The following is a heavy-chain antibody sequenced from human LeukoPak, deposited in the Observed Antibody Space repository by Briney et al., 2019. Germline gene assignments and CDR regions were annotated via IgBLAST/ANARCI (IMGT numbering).Heavy chain of an antibody. CDR2: ISSSSSYI. Sequence: GGSLRLSCVASGFTFSNYGMNWVRQAPGKGLDWVSSISSSSSYIYYADSVKGRFTISRDNAKNSLYLQMNSLRAEDTAVYYCARDLHLRYYGSGSPRSWGQGTLVTVSS. CDR3: ARDLHLRYYGSGSPRS. D-gene: IGHD3-10*01. J-gene: IGHJ4*02. V-gene: IGHV3-21*01. CDR1: GFTFSNYG.